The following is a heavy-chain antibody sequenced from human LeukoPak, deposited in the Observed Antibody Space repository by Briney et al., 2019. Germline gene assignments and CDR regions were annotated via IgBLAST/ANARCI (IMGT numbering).Heavy chain of an antibody. CDR3: ARRRVGYCSSTSCYTGTFDY. D-gene: IGHD2-2*02. CDR1: GGSISSGGYY. V-gene: IGHV4-31*03. J-gene: IGHJ4*02. CDR2: IYYSGST. Sequence: SETLSLTCTVSGGSISSGGYYWSWIRRHPGKGLEWIGYIYYSGSTYYNPSLKSRVTISVDTSKNQFSLKLSSVTAADTAVYYCARRRVGYCSSTSCYTGTFDYWGQGTLVTVSS.